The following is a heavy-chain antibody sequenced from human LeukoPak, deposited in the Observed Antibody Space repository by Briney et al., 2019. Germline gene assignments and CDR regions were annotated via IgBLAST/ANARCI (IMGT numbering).Heavy chain of an antibody. CDR2: IYYRGST. CDR3: ARLNKPGWFDP. D-gene: IGHD1-14*01. V-gene: IGHV4-39*07. CDR1: GGSISSSSYY. J-gene: IGHJ5*02. Sequence: SETLSLTCTVSGGSISSSSYYWAWIRQPPGKGLEWIGSIYYRGSTYYNPSLKSRVTISVDTSKNQFSLKLSSVTAADTAIYYCARLNKPGWFDPWGQGSLVTVSS.